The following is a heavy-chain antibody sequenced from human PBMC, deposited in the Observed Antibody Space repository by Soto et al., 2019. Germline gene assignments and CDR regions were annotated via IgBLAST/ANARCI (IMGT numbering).Heavy chain of an antibody. CDR2: INHSGST. CDR1: GGSFSGYY. V-gene: IGHV4-34*01. D-gene: IGHD3-9*01. CDR3: ASAGGDADWSHLAYYMDV. J-gene: IGHJ6*03. Sequence: SETLSLTCAVYGGSFSGYYWSWIRQPPGKGLEWIGEINHSGSTNYNPSLKSRVTISVDTSKNQFSLKLSSVTAADTAVYYCASAGGDADWSHLAYYMDVWGKGTTVTVS.